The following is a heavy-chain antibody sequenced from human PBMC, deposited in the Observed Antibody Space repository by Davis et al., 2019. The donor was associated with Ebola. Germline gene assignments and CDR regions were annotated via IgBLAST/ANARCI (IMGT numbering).Heavy chain of an antibody. Sequence: GESLKISCAASGFTFSSYAMSWVRQGPGKGLEWVSAISGSGGSTYYADSVKGRFTISRDNSKNTLYLQMNSLRAEDTAVYYCAKGDCTGGVCPGMDVWGQGTTVTVSS. D-gene: IGHD2-8*02. CDR1: GFTFSSYA. CDR2: ISGSGGST. CDR3: AKGDCTGGVCPGMDV. J-gene: IGHJ6*02. V-gene: IGHV3-23*01.